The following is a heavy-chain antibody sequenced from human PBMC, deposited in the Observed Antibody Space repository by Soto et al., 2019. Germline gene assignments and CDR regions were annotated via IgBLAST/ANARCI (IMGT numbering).Heavy chain of an antibody. J-gene: IGHJ6*03. Sequence: GGSLRLSCAASGFTFSSYSMNWVRQAPGKGLEWVSSISSSSSYIYYADSVKGRFTISRDNAKNSLYLQMNSLRAEDTAVYYCARDPLYCSGGSCYDLRYYYYYMDVWGKGTTVTVSS. V-gene: IGHV3-21*01. CDR2: ISSSSSYI. D-gene: IGHD2-15*01. CDR3: ARDPLYCSGGSCYDLRYYYYYMDV. CDR1: GFTFSSYS.